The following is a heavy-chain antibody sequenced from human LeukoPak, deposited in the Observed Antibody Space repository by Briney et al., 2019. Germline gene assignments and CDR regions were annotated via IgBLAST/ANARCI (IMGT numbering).Heavy chain of an antibody. CDR1: GFTFSSYW. Sequence: GGSLRLSCAASGFTFSSYWMSWVRQAPGKGLEWVANIKQDGSEKYYVDSVKGRFTISRDNAKNSLYLQMNSLRAEDTAVYYCARGLVEMATLGPIFFDYWGQGTLVTVSS. CDR2: IKQDGSEK. CDR3: ARGLVEMATLGPIFFDY. J-gene: IGHJ4*02. D-gene: IGHD5-12*01. V-gene: IGHV3-7*01.